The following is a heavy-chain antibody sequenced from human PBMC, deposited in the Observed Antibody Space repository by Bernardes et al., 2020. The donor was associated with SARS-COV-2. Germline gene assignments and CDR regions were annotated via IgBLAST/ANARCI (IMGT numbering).Heavy chain of an antibody. V-gene: IGHV4-61*02. CDR1: GGSISSVTYY. CDR2: ISTTGTT. CDR3: ARGASSSWYGFFDY. D-gene: IGHD6-13*01. J-gene: IGHJ4*02. Sequence: SEPLSLTCTVSGGSISSVTYYWNWLRQSANRGLESIGRISTTGTTNYNPSLKSRVTLSIDTSKNQFSLHLSSLTAADTAFYYCARGASSSWYGFFDYWGQGNLVTV.